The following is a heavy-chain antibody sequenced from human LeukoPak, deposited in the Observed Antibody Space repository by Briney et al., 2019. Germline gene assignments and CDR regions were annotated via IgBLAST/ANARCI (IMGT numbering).Heavy chain of an antibody. CDR1: GGSISSYY. J-gene: IGHJ4*02. Sequence: SETLSLTCTVSGGSISSYYWSWIRQPPGKGLEWIGYIYYSGSTNYNPSLKSRVTISVDTSKNQFSLELSSVTAADTAVYYCASLNYYDSSGYFGCFDYWGQGTLVTVSS. V-gene: IGHV4-59*01. D-gene: IGHD3-22*01. CDR3: ASLNYYDSSGYFGCFDY. CDR2: IYYSGST.